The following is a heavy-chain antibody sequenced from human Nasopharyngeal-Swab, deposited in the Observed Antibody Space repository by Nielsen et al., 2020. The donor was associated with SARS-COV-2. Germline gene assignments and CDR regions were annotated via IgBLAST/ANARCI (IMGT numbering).Heavy chain of an antibody. D-gene: IGHD2-21*02. V-gene: IGHV3-73*01. Sequence: GESLKISCAASGFTFSGSAMHWVRQASGKGLEWVGRIRSKASSYATAYAASVKGRFTISRDDSKNTAYLQMNSLKTEDTAVYYCTRHEEHCGGDCYPFDYWGQGTLVTVSS. CDR3: TRHEEHCGGDCYPFDY. J-gene: IGHJ4*02. CDR2: IRSKASSYAT. CDR1: GFTFSGSA.